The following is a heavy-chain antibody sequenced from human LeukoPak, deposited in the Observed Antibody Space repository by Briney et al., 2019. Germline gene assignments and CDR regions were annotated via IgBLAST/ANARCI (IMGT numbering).Heavy chain of an antibody. J-gene: IGHJ4*02. CDR1: GGSISSSSYY. CDR2: IYYSGST. D-gene: IGHD5-18*01. Sequence: NPSETLSLTCTVSGGSISSSSYYWGWIRQPPGKGLEWIGSIYYSGSTYYNPSLKSRVTISVDTSKNQFSLKLSSVTAADTAVYYCARQGYSWNSDYWGQGTLVTVSS. CDR3: ARQGYSWNSDY. V-gene: IGHV4-39*01.